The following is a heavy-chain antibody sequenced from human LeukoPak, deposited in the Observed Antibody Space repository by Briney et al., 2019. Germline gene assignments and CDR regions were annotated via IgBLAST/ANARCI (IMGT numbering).Heavy chain of an antibody. Sequence: GGSLRLSCAASGFTLSSYTMNWVRQAPGKGLEWVSSISSSSTYLDYADSLKGRFTISRDDAKNSLYLQMNSLRAEDTAVYYCARRSYCGGDCYGSDAFDIWGQGTMVTVSS. CDR3: ARRSYCGGDCYGSDAFDI. CDR1: GFTLSSYT. D-gene: IGHD2-21*02. CDR2: ISSSSTYL. V-gene: IGHV3-21*01. J-gene: IGHJ3*02.